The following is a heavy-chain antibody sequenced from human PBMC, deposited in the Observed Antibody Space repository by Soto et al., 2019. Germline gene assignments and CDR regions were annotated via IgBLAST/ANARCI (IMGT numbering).Heavy chain of an antibody. D-gene: IGHD3-10*01. CDR3: ARDRYFGSGSYYPFDC. J-gene: IGHJ4*02. CDR2: IWYDGSNK. CDR1: GFTFSSYG. Sequence: PGGSLRLSCAASGFTFSSYGMHWVRQAPGKGLEWVAVIWYDGSNKNYADSVKGRFTISRDNSKNTLYLQMNRLRAEDTAVYFCARDRYFGSGSYYPFDCWGQGTLVTVSS. V-gene: IGHV3-33*01.